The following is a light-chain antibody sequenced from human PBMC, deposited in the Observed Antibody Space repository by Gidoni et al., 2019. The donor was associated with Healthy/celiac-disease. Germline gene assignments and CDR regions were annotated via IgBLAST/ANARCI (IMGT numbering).Light chain of an antibody. CDR1: QSVSSSY. CDR2: GAS. V-gene: IGKV3-20*01. J-gene: IGKJ2*01. Sequence: EIVLTKSPGTLSLSPGERATLSCRASQSVSSSYLALYQQKPGQAPRLLIYGASSRATGIPDRFSGSGSGTDFTLTISRLEPEDFAVYYCQQYGSSPGYTFGQXTKLEIK. CDR3: QQYGSSPGYT.